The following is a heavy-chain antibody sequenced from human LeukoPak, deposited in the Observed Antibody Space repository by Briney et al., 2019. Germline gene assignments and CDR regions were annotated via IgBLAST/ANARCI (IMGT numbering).Heavy chain of an antibody. V-gene: IGHV3-20*01. J-gene: IGHJ6*02. Sequence: GGSLRLSCAAPGFPFDDYGMSWVRQAPGKGLEWVSGINWNGGSTGYADSVKGRFTISRDNAKNSLYLQMNSLRAEDTALYHCARDGRYCSSTSCYIDDYYYYGMDVWGQGTTVTVSS. CDR1: GFPFDDYG. D-gene: IGHD2-2*01. CDR3: ARDGRYCSSTSCYIDDYYYYGMDV. CDR2: INWNGGST.